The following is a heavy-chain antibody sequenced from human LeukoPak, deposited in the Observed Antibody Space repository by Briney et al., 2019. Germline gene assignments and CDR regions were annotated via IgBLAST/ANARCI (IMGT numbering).Heavy chain of an antibody. CDR3: ARTALPRGWFDP. Sequence: PSETLSLTCAVYGGSFSGYYWSWIRQPPGKGLEWIGEINHSGSTNYNPSLKSRVTISVDRSKNQFSLKLSSVTAADTAVYYCARTALPRGWFDPWGQGTLVTVSS. D-gene: IGHD3-10*01. CDR1: GGSFSGYY. CDR2: INHSGST. J-gene: IGHJ5*02. V-gene: IGHV4-34*01.